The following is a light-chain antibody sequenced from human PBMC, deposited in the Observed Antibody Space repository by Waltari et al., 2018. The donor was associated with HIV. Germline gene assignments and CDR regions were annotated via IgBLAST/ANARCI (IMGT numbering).Light chain of an antibody. CDR1: NIGNKG. V-gene: IGLV3-21*01. CDR2: DNV. Sequence: YVLTQPPSVSVAPGEMARLTCGGNNIGNKGVHWYQLKSGQAPLLFIFDNVDRPSRITERFSGSISGFTATLAISRVEPGDEAVCYCQVWDRPSDQWVFGGGTTLIV. CDR3: QVWDRPSDQWV. J-gene: IGLJ3*02.